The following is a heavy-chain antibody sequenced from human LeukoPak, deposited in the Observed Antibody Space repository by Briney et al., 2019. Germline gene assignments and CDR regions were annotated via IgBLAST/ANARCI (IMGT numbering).Heavy chain of an antibody. V-gene: IGHV3-15*01. J-gene: IGHJ4*02. CDR1: GFTFSNAW. CDR3: ATDLGGYYSGSGSYWGSLDY. CDR2: IKRKSDGGTP. Sequence: PGGSLRLSCAASGFTFSNAWMSWVRQAPGKGLKWVGRIKRKSDGGTPDNAAPVKGRFTISRDDSKNTLYLQMNSLKIEDTAMYYCATDLGGYYSGSGSYWGSLDYWGQGTVVTVSS. D-gene: IGHD3-10*01.